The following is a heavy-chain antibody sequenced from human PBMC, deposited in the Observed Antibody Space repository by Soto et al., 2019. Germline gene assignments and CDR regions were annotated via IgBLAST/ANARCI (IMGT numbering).Heavy chain of an antibody. Sequence: GGSLRLSCAASGFAFSSYSMNWVRQAPGKGLEWVSYISSSSSTIYYADSVKGRFTISRDNAKNSLYLQMNSLRAEDTAVYYCALSVSRAPPLPDPWGQGTLVTVSS. V-gene: IGHV3-48*01. CDR2: ISSSSSTI. CDR3: ALSVSRAPPLPDP. J-gene: IGHJ5*02. D-gene: IGHD3-10*01. CDR1: GFAFSSYS.